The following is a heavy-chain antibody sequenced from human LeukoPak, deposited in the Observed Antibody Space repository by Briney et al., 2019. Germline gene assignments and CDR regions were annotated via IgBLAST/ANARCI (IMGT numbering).Heavy chain of an antibody. D-gene: IGHD6-6*01. CDR2: INPSGGST. CDR3: ARDRRGIAARLDAFDI. J-gene: IGHJ3*02. CDR1: GYTFTSYY. V-gene: IGHV1-46*01. Sequence: ASVKVSCKASGYTFTSYYMHWVRQAPGQGLEWMGIINPSGGSTSYAQKFQGRVTMTRDMSTSTVYMELSSLRSEDTAVYYCARDRRGIAARLDAFDIWGHGTMVTVSS.